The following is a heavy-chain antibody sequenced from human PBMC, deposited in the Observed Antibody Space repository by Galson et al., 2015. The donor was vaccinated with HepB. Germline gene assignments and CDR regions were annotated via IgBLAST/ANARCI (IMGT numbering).Heavy chain of an antibody. Sequence: SVKVSCKASGGTFSSYAISWVRQAPGQGLEWMGGIIPIFGIANYAQKFQGRVTITADESTSTAYMELSSLRSEDTAVYYCARSGYCSGGSCYISLYWGQGTLVTVSS. CDR1: GGTFSSYA. CDR2: IIPIFGIA. J-gene: IGHJ4*02. D-gene: IGHD2-15*01. V-gene: IGHV1-69*13. CDR3: ARSGYCSGGSCYISLY.